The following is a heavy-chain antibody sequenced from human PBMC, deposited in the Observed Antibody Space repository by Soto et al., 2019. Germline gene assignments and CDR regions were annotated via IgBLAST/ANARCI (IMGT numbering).Heavy chain of an antibody. D-gene: IGHD3-10*01. CDR2: IYPGDSDT. V-gene: IGHV5-51*01. CDR1: GYSFTTNW. CDR3: ARRSGDPFSGNYSYTDMYV. Sequence: PGESLKISCKGSGYSFTTNWIAWVRQMPGKGLEWMGIIYPGDSDTRYSPSFQGQVTISADKSISTAYLQWSSLKASDTAMYYCARRSGDPFSGNYSYTDMYVWGQGTTLPVSS. J-gene: IGHJ6*02.